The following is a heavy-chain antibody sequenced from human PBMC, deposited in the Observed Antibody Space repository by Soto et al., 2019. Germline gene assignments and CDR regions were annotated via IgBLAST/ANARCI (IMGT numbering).Heavy chain of an antibody. V-gene: IGHV1-8*01. CDR3: ARRAETNGWNGFGADKYYFDF. Sequence: GASVKVSCKASGYTFTSYDIYWVRQATGQGLEWMGWMSPNTGNSGYAQKFQGRVTMTSDTSISTAHMELSSLRSEDTAVYYCARRAETNGWNGFGADKYYFDFWGQGTLVTVPQ. D-gene: IGHD1-1*01. J-gene: IGHJ4*02. CDR1: GYTFTSYD. CDR2: MSPNTGNS.